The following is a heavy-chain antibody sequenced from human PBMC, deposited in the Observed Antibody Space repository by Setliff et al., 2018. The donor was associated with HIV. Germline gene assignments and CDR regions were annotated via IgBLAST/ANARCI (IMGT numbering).Heavy chain of an antibody. V-gene: IGHV3-15*01. J-gene: IGHJ3*02. Sequence: GGSLRLSCAASGFTFVNARITWVRQAPGKGLEWVGRIKSKTDGGTTDYAAPVKGRFTISRDDYTLYLQMNSLKTEDTGAYFCTTGTGWELLAAFDIWGQGTMVTVSS. CDR2: IKSKTDGGTT. D-gene: IGHD1-26*01. CDR3: TTGTGWELLAAFDI. CDR1: GFTFVNAR.